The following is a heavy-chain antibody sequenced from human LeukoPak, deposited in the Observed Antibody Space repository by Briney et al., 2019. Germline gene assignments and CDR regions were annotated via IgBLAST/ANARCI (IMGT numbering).Heavy chain of an antibody. CDR3: ANTGVGSSNRGYAFDI. Sequence: PGGSLRLSCAASGFTFSSYAMSWVRQAPGKGLEWVSAISGSGGSTYYADSVKGRFTISRDNSKNTLYLQMNSLRAEDTAVYYCANTGVGSSNRGYAFDIWGQGTMVTVSS. CDR1: GFTFSSYA. D-gene: IGHD6-6*01. CDR2: ISGSGGST. V-gene: IGHV3-23*01. J-gene: IGHJ3*02.